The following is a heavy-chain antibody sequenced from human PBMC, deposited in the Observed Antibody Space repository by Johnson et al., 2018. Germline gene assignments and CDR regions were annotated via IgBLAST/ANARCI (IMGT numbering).Heavy chain of an antibody. CDR2: ISWDGGST. D-gene: IGHD6-6*01. V-gene: IGHV3-43*01. CDR3: AKDRVGDSSSPEGGYGMDV. CDR1: GFTFDDYT. J-gene: IGHJ6*02. Sequence: EVQLLESGGVVVQPGGSLRLSCAASGFTFDDYTMHWVRQAPGKGLEWVSLISWDGGSTYYADSVKGRFTISRDNSKNSLYLQMNSLRSEDTALYYCAKDRVGDSSSPEGGYGMDVWGQGTTVTVAS.